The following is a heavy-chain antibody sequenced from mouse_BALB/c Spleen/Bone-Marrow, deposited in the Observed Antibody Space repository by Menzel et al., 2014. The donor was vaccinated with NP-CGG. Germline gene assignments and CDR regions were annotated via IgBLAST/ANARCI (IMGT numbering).Heavy chain of an antibody. CDR3: ARGIDYYAMDY. Sequence: VKLVESGAELMKPGASVMISCKATGYTFSSYWIEWVKQRPGHGLEWIGEILPGSGSTNYNEKFKGKATFTADTSSNTAYMQLSSLTSEDSAVYYCARGIDYYAMDYWGQGTSVTVSS. CDR1: GYTFSSYW. V-gene: IGHV1-9*01. J-gene: IGHJ4*01. CDR2: ILPGSGST.